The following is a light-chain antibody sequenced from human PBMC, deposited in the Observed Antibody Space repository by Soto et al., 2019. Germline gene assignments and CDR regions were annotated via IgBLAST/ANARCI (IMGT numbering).Light chain of an antibody. CDR3: QQYNNWPHT. CDR1: QSVTSK. CDR2: ATS. Sequence: EIVMTQAPVTLSLSPGERDTLSCRASQSVTSKLAWFQQKPGQAPRLLIYATSTRATGVPARFSGSGSGTEFTLTISSLQSEDFAVYSCQQYNNWPHTFGQGTNLEIK. J-gene: IGKJ2*01. V-gene: IGKV3-15*01.